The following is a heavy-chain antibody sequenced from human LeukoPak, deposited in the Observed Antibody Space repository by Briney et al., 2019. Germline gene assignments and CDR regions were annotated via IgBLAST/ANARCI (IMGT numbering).Heavy chain of an antibody. D-gene: IGHD3-22*01. CDR2: IIHIFRTA. V-gene: IGHV1-69*13. J-gene: IGHJ3*02. CDR1: GGTFSSYA. CDR3: AKGDSSGYYHYPAFDI. Sequence: GASVKVSCKASGGTFSSYAISWVRQAPGQGLEWMGGIIHIFRTANYAQKFQGRVTITADESTSTAYMELSSLRSEDTAVYYCAKGDSSGYYHYPAFDIWGQGTMVTVSS.